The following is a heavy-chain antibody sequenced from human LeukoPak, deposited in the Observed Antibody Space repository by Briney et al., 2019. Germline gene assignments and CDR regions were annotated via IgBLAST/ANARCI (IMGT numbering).Heavy chain of an antibody. D-gene: IGHD3-10*01. Sequence: TSVKVSCKASGFTFTSSAVQWVRHARGQRLEWIGWIVVGSGNTNYAQKFQERVTITRDMSTSTAYMELSSLSSEDTSVYYCAADSTYYYGSGSCQGFDYWGQGTLVTVSS. CDR2: IVVGSGNT. CDR1: GFTFTSSA. CDR3: AADSTYYYGSGSCQGFDY. J-gene: IGHJ4*02. V-gene: IGHV1-58*01.